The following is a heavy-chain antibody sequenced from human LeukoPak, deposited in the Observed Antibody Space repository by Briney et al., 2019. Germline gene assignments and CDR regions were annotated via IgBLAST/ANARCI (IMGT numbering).Heavy chain of an antibody. Sequence: GGSLRLSCEASGFPLSSYAMHWVRQAPGKGLEWVAVISYGGSDKNYADSVEGRFTISRDNAKNSLSLQMNSLRAEDTAVYYCARELQRPLDYWGQGILVTVSS. V-gene: IGHV3-30-3*01. CDR2: ISYGGSDK. CDR3: ARELQRPLDY. J-gene: IGHJ4*02. CDR1: GFPLSSYA. D-gene: IGHD4-11*01.